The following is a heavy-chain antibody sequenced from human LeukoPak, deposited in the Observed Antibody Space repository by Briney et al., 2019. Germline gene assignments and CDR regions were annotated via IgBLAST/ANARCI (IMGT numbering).Heavy chain of an antibody. J-gene: IGHJ4*02. CDR3: AKSRIRLLLGGQDY. V-gene: IGHV3-66*01. CDR1: GFTVSSNY. D-gene: IGHD3-22*01. CDR2: IYSGGST. Sequence: GGSLRLSCAASGFTVSSNYMSWVRQAPGKGLEWVSVIYSGGSTYYADSVKGRFTISRDNSKNTLYLQMNSLRAEDTAVYYCAKSRIRLLLGGQDYWGQGTLVTVSS.